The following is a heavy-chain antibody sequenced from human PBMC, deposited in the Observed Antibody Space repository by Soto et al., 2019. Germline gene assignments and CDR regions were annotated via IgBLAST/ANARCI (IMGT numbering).Heavy chain of an antibody. CDR3: VHRRGSIVDY. J-gene: IGHJ4*02. Sequence: QITLKESGPPLVKPTQTLTLTCTFSGFSLRTHGVAVGWIRQPPGQALEWLVVVYWDDDKRYSPSLRSRLTVTKDSSKNQVVLTVTNMDPVDTATYYCVHRRGSIVDYWGQGTLVTVSS. CDR2: VYWDDDK. CDR1: GFSLRTHGVA. D-gene: IGHD6-13*01. V-gene: IGHV2-5*02.